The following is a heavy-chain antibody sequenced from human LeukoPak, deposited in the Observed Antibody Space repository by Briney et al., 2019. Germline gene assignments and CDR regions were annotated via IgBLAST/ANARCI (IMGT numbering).Heavy chain of an antibody. J-gene: IGHJ3*01. CDR1: GFTFDDYA. Sequence: PGWSLTLSCAASGFTFDDYALHWVRQAPGKGPEWVSGISWNSGNIDYADSVKGRFTISRDNAKNSLYLQMNSLRTEDTAFYYCAKDNSGFNWNDLLPDAFDVWGHGTMVTVSS. CDR2: ISWNSGNI. CDR3: AKDNSGFNWNDLLPDAFDV. D-gene: IGHD1-1*01. V-gene: IGHV3-9*01.